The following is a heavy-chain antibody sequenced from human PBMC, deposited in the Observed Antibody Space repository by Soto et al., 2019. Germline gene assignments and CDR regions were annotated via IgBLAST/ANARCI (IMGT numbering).Heavy chain of an antibody. D-gene: IGHD1-1*01. V-gene: IGHV4-34*01. CDR1: GGSFSGYY. Sequence: QVQLQQWGAGLLKPSETLSLTCAVYGGSFSGYYWSWIRQPPGKGLEWIGEINHSGSTNYNPSLKSRVTISVDTSKNQFSLKLSSVTAADTAVYYWARGGTTGLAYWGQGTLVTVSS. J-gene: IGHJ4*02. CDR2: INHSGST. CDR3: ARGGTTGLAY.